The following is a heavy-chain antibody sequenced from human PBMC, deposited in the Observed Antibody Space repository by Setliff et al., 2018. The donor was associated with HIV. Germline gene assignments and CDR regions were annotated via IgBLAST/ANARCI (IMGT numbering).Heavy chain of an antibody. J-gene: IGHJ3*02. V-gene: IGHV1-69*05. D-gene: IGHD4-17*01. Sequence: SVKVSCKASGGTFSSYVISWVRQAPGQGPEWMGGIIPMYGVANYAQKFQGRVTITTDESTSTAYMELSSLRSEDTAVYYCATIYGGNSGAFDIWGQGTMVTVS. CDR1: GGTFSSYV. CDR3: ATIYGGNSGAFDI. CDR2: IIPMYGVA.